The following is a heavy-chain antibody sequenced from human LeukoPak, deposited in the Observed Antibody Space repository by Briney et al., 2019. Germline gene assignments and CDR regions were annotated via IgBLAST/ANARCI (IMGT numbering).Heavy chain of an antibody. D-gene: IGHD2-21*02. Sequence: GGSLRLSCAVSGFTFSSYSMNWVRQAPGKGLEWVSSISSRSSYIYYADSVKGRFTISRDNAKNSLYLQMNSLRAEDTAVYYCARHLAYCGGDCPPASSRSFEYWGQGTLVTVSS. CDR2: ISSRSSYI. V-gene: IGHV3-21*01. CDR1: GFTFSSYS. J-gene: IGHJ4*02. CDR3: ARHLAYCGGDCPPASSRSFEY.